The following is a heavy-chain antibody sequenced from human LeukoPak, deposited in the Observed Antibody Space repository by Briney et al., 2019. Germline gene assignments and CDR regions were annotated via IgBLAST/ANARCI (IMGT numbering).Heavy chain of an antibody. D-gene: IGHD6-19*01. CDR3: ARVVRYSSGPLTDLLPYYFDY. CDR1: GYTFSSYA. V-gene: IGHV1-3*03. CDR2: INAGNGNT. J-gene: IGHJ4*02. Sequence: ASVKVSCKASGYTFSSYAMHWVRQAPGQRLEWMGWINAGNGNTKYSQEFQGRVTITRDTSASAVYMELSSLRSDDMAVYYCARVVRYSSGPLTDLLPYYFDYWGQGTLVTVSS.